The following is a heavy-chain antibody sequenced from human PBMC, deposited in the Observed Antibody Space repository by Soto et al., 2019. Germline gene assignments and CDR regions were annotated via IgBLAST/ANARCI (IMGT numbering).Heavy chain of an antibody. CDR2: ILPIFGTA. V-gene: IGHV1-69*13. Sequence: SVKVSCKAFGGTFSYFAISWVRQAPGQGLEWMAGILPIFGTADYAQKFQDRLTITADASTNTAYMELRSLRSDDTAVYYCASVPAPEWFGGSYFDFWGPGTLVTVCS. CDR1: GGTFSYFA. D-gene: IGHD3-16*01. J-gene: IGHJ4*02. CDR3: ASVPAPEWFGGSYFDF.